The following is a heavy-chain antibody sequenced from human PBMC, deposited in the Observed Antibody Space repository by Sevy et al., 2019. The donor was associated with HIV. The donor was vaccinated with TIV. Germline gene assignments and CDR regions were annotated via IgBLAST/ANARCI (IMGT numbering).Heavy chain of an antibody. CDR3: ARYPTVVVTASEYYFDY. CDR1: GYTFSNYW. Sequence: GESLKISCKGSGYTFSNYWIGWVRQMPGKGLEWMGVIYPGDSVTRYSPSFQAQVTMSADKSTSTAYLQWSSLKTSDTAIYYCARYPTVVVTASEYYFDYWGQGTLVTVSS. V-gene: IGHV5-51*01. D-gene: IGHD2-2*01. CDR2: IYPGDSVT. J-gene: IGHJ4*02.